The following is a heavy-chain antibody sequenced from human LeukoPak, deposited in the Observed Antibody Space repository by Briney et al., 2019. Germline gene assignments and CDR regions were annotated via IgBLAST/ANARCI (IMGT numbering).Heavy chain of an antibody. CDR3: ARGTMVRGVIRYFDY. D-gene: IGHD3-10*01. Sequence: SETLSLTCTVSGGSISSGDYYWSWIRQPPGTGLEWIGYIYYSGSTYYNPSLKSRVTISVDTSKNQFSLKLSSVTAADTAVYYCARGTMVRGVIRYFDYWGQGTLVTVSS. CDR1: GGSISSGDYY. J-gene: IGHJ4*02. V-gene: IGHV4-30-4*01. CDR2: IYYSGST.